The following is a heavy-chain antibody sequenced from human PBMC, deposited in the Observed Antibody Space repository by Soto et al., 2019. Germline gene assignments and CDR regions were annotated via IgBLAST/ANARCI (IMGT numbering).Heavy chain of an antibody. J-gene: IGHJ3*02. CDR3: TRDSLGYVSYAFDI. D-gene: IGHD5-12*01. Sequence: GGSLRLSCTASGFTFGDYAMSWFRQAPGKGLEWVGFIRSKAYGGTTEYAASVKGRFTISRGDSKSIAYLQMNSLKTEDTAVYYCTRDSLGYVSYAFDIWGQGTMVTVSS. V-gene: IGHV3-49*03. CDR1: GFTFGDYA. CDR2: IRSKAYGGTT.